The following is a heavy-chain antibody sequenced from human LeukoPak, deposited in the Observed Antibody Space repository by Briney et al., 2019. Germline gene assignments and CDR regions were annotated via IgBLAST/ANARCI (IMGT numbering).Heavy chain of an antibody. J-gene: IGHJ4*02. CDR2: FDPEDGET. CDR3: ATVVPVGLERLLALEYYFDY. V-gene: IGHV1-24*01. D-gene: IGHD1-1*01. CDR1: GYTLTELS. Sequence: ASVKVSCKVSGYTLTELSMHWVRQAPGKGLEWMGGFDPEDGETIYAQKFQGRVTMTEDTSTDTAYMELSSLRSEDTAVYYCATVVPVGLERLLALEYYFDYWGQGTLVTVSS.